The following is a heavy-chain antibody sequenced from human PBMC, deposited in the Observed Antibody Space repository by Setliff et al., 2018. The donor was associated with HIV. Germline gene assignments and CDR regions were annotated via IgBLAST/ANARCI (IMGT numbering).Heavy chain of an antibody. CDR2: IYPGDSDT. CDR1: GYSLTSYW. V-gene: IGHV5-51*01. CDR3: ARRMWQQDSKFMYYFDY. J-gene: IGHJ4*02. Sequence: GESLKISCKGSGYSLTSYWIGWVRQMPGKGLEWMGIIYPGDSDTRYSPSFQGQVTISADKSISTAYLQWSSLKASDTAMYYCARRMWQQDSKFMYYFDYWGQGTLVTVSS. D-gene: IGHD6-13*01.